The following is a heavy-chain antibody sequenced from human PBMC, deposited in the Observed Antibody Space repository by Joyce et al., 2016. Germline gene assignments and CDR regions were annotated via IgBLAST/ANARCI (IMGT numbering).Heavy chain of an antibody. CDR3: ARGWVLRYFDAFDI. Sequence: QVQLQQWGAGLLKPSETLSLTCAVRGGSLSGYYWSWIRQPPGKGREWIGEVNYSGNTNYNTSLKSRVTISADTSRNQFSLRLNSVTAADTAVYFCARGWVLRYFDAFDIWGQGKMVTVSS. V-gene: IGHV4-34*01. J-gene: IGHJ3*02. CDR2: VNYSGNT. CDR1: GGSLSGYY. D-gene: IGHD3-9*01.